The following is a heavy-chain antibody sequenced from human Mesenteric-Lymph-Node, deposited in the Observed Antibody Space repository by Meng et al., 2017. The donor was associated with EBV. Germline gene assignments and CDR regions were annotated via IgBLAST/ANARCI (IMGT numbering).Heavy chain of an antibody. Sequence: QVQLQQWGAGLLKPSETLSLTFAVYGGSFSGYYWSWIRQPPGKGLEWIGEINHSGSTNYNPSLKSRVTISVDTSKNQFSLKLSSVTAADTAVYYCARFGAILRGFDYWGQGTLVTVSS. CDR3: ARFGAILRGFDY. D-gene: IGHD3-10*01. CDR1: GGSFSGYY. J-gene: IGHJ4*02. V-gene: IGHV4-34*01. CDR2: INHSGST.